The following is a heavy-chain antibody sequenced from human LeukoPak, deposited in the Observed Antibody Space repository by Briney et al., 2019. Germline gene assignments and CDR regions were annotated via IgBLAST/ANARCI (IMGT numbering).Heavy chain of an antibody. CDR3: AAETRGIAVAGTMGFDY. J-gene: IGHJ4*02. Sequence: PSQTLSLTCTVSGGSISSGSYYWSWIRQPAGKGLEWIGRIYTSGSTNYNPSLKSRVTISVDTSKNQFSLKLSSVTAADTAVYYCAAETRGIAVAGTMGFDYWGQGTLVTVSS. CDR1: GGSISSGSYY. V-gene: IGHV4-61*02. CDR2: IYTSGST. D-gene: IGHD6-19*01.